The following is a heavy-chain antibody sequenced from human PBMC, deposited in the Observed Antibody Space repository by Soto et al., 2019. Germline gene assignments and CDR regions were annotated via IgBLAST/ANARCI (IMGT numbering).Heavy chain of an antibody. D-gene: IGHD6-6*01. Sequence: GGSLRLSCAASGFTFSSYWMSWVRQAPGKGLEWVANIKQDGSEKYYVDSVKGRFTISRDNAKNSLYLQMNSLRAEDTAVYYCARFLVYSSSTPSTAFDIWGQGTMVTVSS. V-gene: IGHV3-7*01. CDR2: IKQDGSEK. CDR3: ARFLVYSSSTPSTAFDI. J-gene: IGHJ3*02. CDR1: GFTFSSYW.